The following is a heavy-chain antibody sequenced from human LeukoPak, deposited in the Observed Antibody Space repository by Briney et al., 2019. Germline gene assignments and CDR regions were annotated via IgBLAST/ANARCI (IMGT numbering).Heavy chain of an antibody. D-gene: IGHD5-18*01. Sequence: GGSLRLSCAASGFTFSSYSMNWVRQAPGKGLEWASYISSSSTTIYYADSVKGRFTISRDNAKNSLYLQMNSLRDEDTAVYYCARDWAAGYSYGLNWFDPWGQGTLVTVSS. V-gene: IGHV3-48*02. J-gene: IGHJ5*02. CDR3: ARDWAAGYSYGLNWFDP. CDR2: ISSSSTTI. CDR1: GFTFSSYS.